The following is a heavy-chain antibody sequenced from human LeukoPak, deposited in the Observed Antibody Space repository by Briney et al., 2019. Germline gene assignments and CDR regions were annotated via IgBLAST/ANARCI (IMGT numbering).Heavy chain of an antibody. J-gene: IGHJ5*02. Sequence: ASVKVSCKASGYTFTGYYMHWVRQAPGQGLEWMGWINPHSGGTNYAQKFQGRVTMTRDTSISTAYMELSRLRSHDTAVYYCARGRLRQPEDWFDPWGQGTLVTVSS. CDR3: ARGRLRQPEDWFDP. CDR1: GYTFTGYY. V-gene: IGHV1-2*02. D-gene: IGHD6-13*01. CDR2: INPHSGGT.